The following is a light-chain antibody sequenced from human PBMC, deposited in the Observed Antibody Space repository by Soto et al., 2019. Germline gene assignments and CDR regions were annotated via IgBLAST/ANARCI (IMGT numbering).Light chain of an antibody. CDR2: EVV. Sequence: QSALTQPASVSGSPGQSITISCTGTSGDIGGYNSVSWYQQHPGKAPKLLIYEVVKRPSGVSNRFSGSRSDSTASLTISGLQAEDEADYYCSSYTSSSTLIFGGGTKLTVL. J-gene: IGLJ2*01. CDR3: SSYTSSSTLI. V-gene: IGLV2-14*01. CDR1: SGDIGGYNS.